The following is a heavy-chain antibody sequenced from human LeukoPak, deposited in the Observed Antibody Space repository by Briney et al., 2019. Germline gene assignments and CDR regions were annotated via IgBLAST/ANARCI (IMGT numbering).Heavy chain of an antibody. J-gene: IGHJ4*02. Sequence: GESLKISCKWSGYSFTSDWIGWVRQMPGKGLEWMGIIYPSDSDTRYSPSFQGQVSISADKSISTAYLQWTGLKASDTAMYYCARAVVSSGYHPDYFDYWGQGTLVTVSS. V-gene: IGHV5-51*01. D-gene: IGHD3-22*01. CDR2: IYPSDSDT. CDR3: ARAVVSSGYHPDYFDY. CDR1: GYSFTSDW.